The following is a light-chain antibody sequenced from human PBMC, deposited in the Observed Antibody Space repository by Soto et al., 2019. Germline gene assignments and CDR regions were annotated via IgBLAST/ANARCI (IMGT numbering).Light chain of an antibody. CDR3: SSYAGSITIYV. V-gene: IGLV2-8*01. CDR2: EVT. Sequence: QSALAQPPSASGSPGQSVTISCTGTSSDVGAYNFVSWYQQLPGKAPKLMIYEVTKRPSGVPDRFSGSKSGNTASLTVSGLQAEVEADYYCSSYAGSITIYVFGTGTKLTVL. CDR1: SSDVGAYNF. J-gene: IGLJ1*01.